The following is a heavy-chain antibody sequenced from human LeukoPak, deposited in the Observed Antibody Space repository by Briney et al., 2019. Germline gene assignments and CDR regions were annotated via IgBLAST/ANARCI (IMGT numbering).Heavy chain of an antibody. Sequence: PGGSLRLSCAASGFTFSSYAMSWVRQAPGKGLEWVSAISGSGGSTYYADSVKVRFTISRDNSKNTLYLQMSSLRTEDMAVYYCARVPILTGSYYFDYWGQGILVTVSS. CDR2: ISGSGGST. CDR1: GFTFSSYA. D-gene: IGHD3-9*01. CDR3: ARVPILTGSYYFDY. V-gene: IGHV3-23*01. J-gene: IGHJ4*02.